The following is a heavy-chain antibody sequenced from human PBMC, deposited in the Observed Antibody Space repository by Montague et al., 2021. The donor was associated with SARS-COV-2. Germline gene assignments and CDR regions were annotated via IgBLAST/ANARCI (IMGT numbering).Heavy chain of an antibody. CDR2: VYYSGST. J-gene: IGHJ4*02. CDR3: ARKGSGRSDLAY. D-gene: IGHD1-26*01. Sequence: SETLSLTCTVSGDSISIYYWSWIRQPPGKGLEWIGYVYYSGSTNYNPSLKSRVTISVDTPKNQFSLRLTSVTAADTAIYYCARKGSGRSDLAYWGQGTLVTVSS. CDR1: GDSISIYY. V-gene: IGHV4-59*12.